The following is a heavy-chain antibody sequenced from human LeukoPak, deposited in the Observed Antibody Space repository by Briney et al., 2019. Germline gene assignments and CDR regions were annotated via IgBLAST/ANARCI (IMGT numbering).Heavy chain of an antibody. Sequence: GGSLRLSCAASGFTFSGYYMTWIRQAPGKGLEWISYISSSGNTIYYADSVKGRFTISRDNTKNSLYLRMNSLRAEDTAVYYSYLYSYGESGYWGQGTLVTVSS. D-gene: IGHD5-18*01. CDR1: GFTFSGYY. J-gene: IGHJ4*02. CDR2: ISSSGNTI. CDR3: YLYSYGESGY. V-gene: IGHV3-11*01.